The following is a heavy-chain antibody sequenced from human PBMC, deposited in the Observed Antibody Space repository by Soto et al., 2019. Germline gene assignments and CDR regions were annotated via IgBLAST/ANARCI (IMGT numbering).Heavy chain of an antibody. D-gene: IGHD3-16*02. CDR1: SGSFSGYY. Sequence: QVQLQQWGAGLLKPSETLSLRCVVNSGSFSGYYWTWIRQTPGKGLEWIGVISHSGRTNYNPSLMSRITLSAGTSKKTFSLRLSSVTAADTALYICARGYESIRRYLPLRDYWGQGTLVTVSS. V-gene: IGHV4-34*01. CDR3: ARGYESIRRYLPLRDY. CDR2: ISHSGRT. J-gene: IGHJ4*02.